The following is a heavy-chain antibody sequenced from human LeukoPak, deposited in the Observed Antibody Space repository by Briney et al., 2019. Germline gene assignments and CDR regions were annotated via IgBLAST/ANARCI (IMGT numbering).Heavy chain of an antibody. V-gene: IGHV3-30*18. Sequence: PGGSLRLSCAASGFTFSSYGMHWFRQPPGKGLGWVAVISYDGSNKYYADSVKGRFTISRDNSKNTLYLQMNSLRAEDTAVYYCAKDSGDYVLGYWGQGTLVTVSS. CDR2: ISYDGSNK. CDR3: AKDSGDYVLGY. D-gene: IGHD4-17*01. J-gene: IGHJ4*02. CDR1: GFTFSSYG.